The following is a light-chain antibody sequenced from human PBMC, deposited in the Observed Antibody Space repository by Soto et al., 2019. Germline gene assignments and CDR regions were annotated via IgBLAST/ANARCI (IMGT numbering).Light chain of an antibody. CDR1: SSYVGCYNY. V-gene: IGLV2-14*01. CDR3: SSYTSSSTDV. Sequence: ALTHPSSVSGSPGKSITISCTGTSSYVGCYNYVSWYQQHPGKAPKLMIYEVSNRPSGASNRFSGPKSGNTASLTISGPQAEDEADYYCSSYTSSSTDVFGTGTKVTVL. CDR2: EVS. J-gene: IGLJ1*01.